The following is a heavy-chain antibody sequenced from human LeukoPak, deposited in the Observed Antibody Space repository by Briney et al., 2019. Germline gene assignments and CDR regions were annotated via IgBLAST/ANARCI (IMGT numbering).Heavy chain of an antibody. V-gene: IGHV4-31*03. CDR1: GGSISSGGYY. J-gene: IGHJ4*02. D-gene: IGHD2-21*02. CDR3: ARSCGGDCYSKGDY. CDR2: IYYSGST. Sequence: SETLSLTCTVSGGSISSGGYYWSWIRQHPGKGLEWIGYIYYSGSTYYNPSLKSRVTISVDTYKSQFSLKLSSVTAADTAVYYCARSCGGDCYSKGDYWGQGTLVTVSS.